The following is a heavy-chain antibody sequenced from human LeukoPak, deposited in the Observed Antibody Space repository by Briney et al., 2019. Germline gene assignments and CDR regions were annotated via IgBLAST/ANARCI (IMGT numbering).Heavy chain of an antibody. CDR2: IYASGST. CDR1: GGSISSQY. D-gene: IGHD3-22*01. Sequence: PSETLSLTCTVSGGSISSQYWSWIRQPAGKGLEWIGRIYASGSTNYNPSLKSRVTMSVDTSKNQFSLKLSSVTAADTAVYYCARVPIVVITSTRAFDIWGQGTMVTVSS. V-gene: IGHV4-4*07. CDR3: ARVPIVVITSTRAFDI. J-gene: IGHJ3*02.